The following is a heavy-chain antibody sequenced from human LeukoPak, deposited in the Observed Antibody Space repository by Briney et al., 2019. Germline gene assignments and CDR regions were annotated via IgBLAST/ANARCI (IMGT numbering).Heavy chain of an antibody. CDR2: ITPNSGGT. Sequence: ASPKVSCEPSRYTLTVQFLRWGPQTPQERVGWMGWITPNSGGTNYAQKFQGRVTMTRDTTISTAYMELSRLRSDDTAIYYCGTGSGTYSPDYWGQGTLVTVSS. D-gene: IGHD3-10*01. J-gene: IGHJ4*02. CDR3: GTGSGTYSPDY. V-gene: IGHV1-2*02. CDR1: RYTLTVQF.